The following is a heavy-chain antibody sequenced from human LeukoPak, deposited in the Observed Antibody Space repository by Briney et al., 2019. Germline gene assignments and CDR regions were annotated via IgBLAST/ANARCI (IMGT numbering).Heavy chain of an antibody. CDR1: GFTLSSYA. CDR2: ISYDGSNK. CDR3: ARDGRIAAAGFFDY. D-gene: IGHD6-13*01. V-gene: IGHV3-30-3*01. Sequence: PGRSLRLSCAASGFTLSSYAMHWVRQAPGKGLEWVAVISYDGSNKYYADSVKGRFTISRDNSKNTLYLQMNSLRAEDTAVYYCARDGRIAAAGFFDYWGQGTLVTVSS. J-gene: IGHJ4*02.